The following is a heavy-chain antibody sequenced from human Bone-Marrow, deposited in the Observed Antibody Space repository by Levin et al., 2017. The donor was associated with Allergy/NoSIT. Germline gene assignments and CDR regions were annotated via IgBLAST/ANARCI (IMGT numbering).Heavy chain of an antibody. CDR2: ISGSGGST. D-gene: IGHD3-10*01. J-gene: IGHJ6*02. V-gene: IGHV3-23*01. CDR3: AKGNIGDRAYGSGTNYYHYYYYGMDV. CDR1: GFTFSTYA. Sequence: GESLKISCAASGFTFSTYAMNWVRQAPGKGLEWVSAISGSGGSTFYADSVKGRFTISRDNSKNTLYLQMNSLRAEDTAVYYCAKGNIGDRAYGSGTNYYHYYYYGMDVWGQGTTVTVSS.